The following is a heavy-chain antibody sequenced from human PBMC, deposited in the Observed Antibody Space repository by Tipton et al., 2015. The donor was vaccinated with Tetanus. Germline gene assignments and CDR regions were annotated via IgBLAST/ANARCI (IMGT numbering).Heavy chain of an antibody. J-gene: IGHJ6*02. Sequence: QVQLVQSGAEVKKPGASVKVSCKASGYTFTGYYMYWVRQAAGQGLEWMGWIDPNSGGTVYAQKFQRRVTMTRDTSISSAYMELRSLRSDDTAVYYCARDRGDFISYGMDVWGPGTTVTVS. CDR3: ARDRGDFISYGMDV. V-gene: IGHV1-2*02. CDR2: IDPNSGGT. D-gene: IGHD2-21*01. CDR1: GYTFTGYY.